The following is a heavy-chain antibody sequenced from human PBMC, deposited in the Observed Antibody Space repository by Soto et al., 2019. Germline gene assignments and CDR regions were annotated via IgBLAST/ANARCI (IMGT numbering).Heavy chain of an antibody. J-gene: IGHJ5*02. D-gene: IGHD5-18*01. CDR1: GFSLSNAGMG. Sequence: GSGPRLVNPTHTLTLTCTVSGFSLSNAGMGVSWIRQPPGKALEWLAHIFSSDEKSYRTSLETRLTVSKDTSKSQVVLTMTNMDPLDTDTYYCARAVDRAISDIWFDPWGQGTQVTVSS. CDR2: IFSSDEK. V-gene: IGHV2-26*01. CDR3: ARAVDRAISDIWFDP.